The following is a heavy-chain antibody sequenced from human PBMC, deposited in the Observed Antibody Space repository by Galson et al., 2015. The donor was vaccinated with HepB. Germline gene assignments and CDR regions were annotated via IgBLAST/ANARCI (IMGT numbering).Heavy chain of an antibody. D-gene: IGHD3-9*01. CDR3: ARESPAYYDILTGYSYYYYAMDV. CDR1: GFTFSNYG. J-gene: IGHJ6*02. CDR2: ISRSSSII. V-gene: IGHV3-48*02. Sequence: LRLSCAASGFTFSNYGINWVRQAPGKGLEWISYISRSSSIIYYADSVEGRFTTSRDNAKNSLYLQMNSLRDEDTAVYYCARESPAYYDILTGYSYYYYAMDVWGQGTTVTVSS.